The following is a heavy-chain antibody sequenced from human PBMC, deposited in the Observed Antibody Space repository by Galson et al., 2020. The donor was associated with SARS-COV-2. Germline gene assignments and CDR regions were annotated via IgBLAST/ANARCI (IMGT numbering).Heavy chain of an antibody. Sequence: SETLSLTCTVSGGSISSYYWSWIRQPPGKGLEWIGSIHYSGSTNYNPSLKSRVTISVDTSKNQFSLKLSSVTAADTAVYYCARGLILRYFDWLSYYYMDVWGKGTTVTVSS. V-gene: IGHV4-59*01. CDR1: GGSISSYY. CDR2: IHYSGST. D-gene: IGHD3-9*01. CDR3: ARGLILRYFDWLSYYYMDV. J-gene: IGHJ6*03.